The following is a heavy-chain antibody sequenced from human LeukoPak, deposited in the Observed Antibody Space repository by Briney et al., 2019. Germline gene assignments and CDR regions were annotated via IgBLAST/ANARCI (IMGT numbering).Heavy chain of an antibody. V-gene: IGHV3-7*01. J-gene: IGHJ3*02. Sequence: GGSLRLSCAASGFTFSSYAMSWVRQAPGKGLEWVANIKQDGSEKYYVDSVKGRFTISRDNAKNSLYLQMNSLRAEDTAVYYCARSSSVDGLDAFDIWGQGTMVTVSS. CDR2: IKQDGSEK. D-gene: IGHD6-25*01. CDR3: ARSSSVDGLDAFDI. CDR1: GFTFSSYA.